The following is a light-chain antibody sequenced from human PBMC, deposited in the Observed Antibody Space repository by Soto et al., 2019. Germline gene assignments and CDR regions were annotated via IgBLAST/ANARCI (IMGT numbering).Light chain of an antibody. CDR1: QSISSK. CDR2: DAS. V-gene: IGKV3-11*01. J-gene: IGKJ4*01. Sequence: EIVLTQSPATLSLSPGERATLSCRASQSISSKLVLYQQKTGQAPRLLIYDASNRATGIPARFSGSGSGTDFTLTISSLEPEDFAVYYCQQRSDWPLTFGGGTRVEIK. CDR3: QQRSDWPLT.